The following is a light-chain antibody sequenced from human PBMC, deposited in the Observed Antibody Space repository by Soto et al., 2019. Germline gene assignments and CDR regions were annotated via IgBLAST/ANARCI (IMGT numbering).Light chain of an antibody. V-gene: IGKV3-11*01. CDR1: ENVTNY. J-gene: IGKJ1*01. CDR3: QQFNTRHPLT. Sequence: EIVLTQSPDTLSFSPGERGTLSCRASENVTNYLSWYQQKHGQAPRLLLYDVSNWATGIPARFSGGGSGTDFTLTISSLEPEDDEVGYCQQFNTRHPLTFGQGTKVDIK. CDR2: DVS.